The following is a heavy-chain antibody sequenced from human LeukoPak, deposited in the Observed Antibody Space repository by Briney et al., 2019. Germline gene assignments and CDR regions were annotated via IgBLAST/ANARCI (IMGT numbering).Heavy chain of an antibody. CDR3: ARVRVAVAGIFDY. Sequence: ASVKVSCKASGGTFSSYAISWVRQAPGQGLEWMGGIIPIFGTANYAQKFQGRVTITADTSTSTAYMELRSLRSDDTAVYYCARVRVAVAGIFDYWGQGTLVTVSS. CDR2: IIPIFGTA. CDR1: GGTFSSYA. J-gene: IGHJ4*02. D-gene: IGHD6-19*01. V-gene: IGHV1-69*06.